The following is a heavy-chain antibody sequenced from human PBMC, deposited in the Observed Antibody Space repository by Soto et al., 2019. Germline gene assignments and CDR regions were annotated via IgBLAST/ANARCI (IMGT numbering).Heavy chain of an antibody. Sequence: SETLSLTCAVYGGSFSGYYWSWIRQPPGKGLEWIGEINHSGSTNYNPSLKSRVTISVDTSKNQFSLKLSSVTAADTAVYYCARVYYDSSGYSLPLDYWGQGTLVTVSS. CDR3: ARVYYDSSGYSLPLDY. CDR1: GGSFSGYY. D-gene: IGHD3-22*01. CDR2: INHSGST. V-gene: IGHV4-34*01. J-gene: IGHJ4*02.